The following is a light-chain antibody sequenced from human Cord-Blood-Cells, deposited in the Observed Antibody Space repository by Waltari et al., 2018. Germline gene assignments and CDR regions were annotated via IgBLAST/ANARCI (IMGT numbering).Light chain of an antibody. CDR1: SSDVGSYNL. V-gene: IGLV2-23*01. J-gene: IGLJ1*01. CDR3: CSYAGSSTDD. Sequence: QSALTQPASVSGSPGQSITISCTGTSSDVGSYNLVSWYQQHPGKAPKPMIYEGSKRPSGVSNRVSGSKSGNTASLTSAGLHAEDEADYYCCSYAGSSTDDFGPVTKVTAL. CDR2: EGS.